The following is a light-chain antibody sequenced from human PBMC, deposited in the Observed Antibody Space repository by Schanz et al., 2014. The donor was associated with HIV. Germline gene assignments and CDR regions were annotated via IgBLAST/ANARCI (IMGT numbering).Light chain of an antibody. J-gene: IGKJ3*01. CDR2: SAS. Sequence: EIVMTQSPAILSVSPGERVTLSCRASQTVSSNSLGWYQQKRGQVPRLLIYSASRRANGIPDRFSGSGSGTDFTLTISRLEPEDFAVYYCQHYGSSFGPGTKVDIK. CDR3: QHYGSS. V-gene: IGKV3-20*01. CDR1: QTVSSNS.